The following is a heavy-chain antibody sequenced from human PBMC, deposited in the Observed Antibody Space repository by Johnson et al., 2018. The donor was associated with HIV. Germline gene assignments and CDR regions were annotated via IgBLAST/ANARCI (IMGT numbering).Heavy chain of an antibody. CDR3: ARPTSQIHLWTDAFDI. CDR1: GFTFSRYA. D-gene: IGHD5-18*01. CDR2: ISYDGSNN. Sequence: QVQLVESGGGVVQPGRSLRLSCAASGFTFSRYAMHWVRQAPGKGLEWVAVISYDGSNNYYADSVTGRFTISRDNSKNTLYLQMNSLRAEDKAVYFCARPTSQIHLWTDAFDIWGQGTMVTVSS. J-gene: IGHJ3*02. V-gene: IGHV3-30-3*01.